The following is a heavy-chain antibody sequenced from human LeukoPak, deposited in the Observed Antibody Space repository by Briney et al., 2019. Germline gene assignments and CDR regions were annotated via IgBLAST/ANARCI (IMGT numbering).Heavy chain of an antibody. Sequence: GASVKVSCKASGGTFSSYAISWVRQAPGQGLEWMGGIIPIFGTANYAQKFQGRVTITADESTSTAYMELSSLGSEDTAMYYCARGGEYDSSGYSLGYEYWGQGTLVTVSS. J-gene: IGHJ4*02. CDR1: GGTFSSYA. CDR2: IIPIFGTA. V-gene: IGHV1-69*13. D-gene: IGHD3-22*01. CDR3: ARGGEYDSSGYSLGYEY.